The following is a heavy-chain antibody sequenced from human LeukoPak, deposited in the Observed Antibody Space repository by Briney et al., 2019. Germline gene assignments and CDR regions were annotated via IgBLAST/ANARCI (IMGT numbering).Heavy chain of an antibody. Sequence: GGSLRLSCAASGFTFSSYSMNWVRQAPGKGLEWVSYISSSSSTIYYADSVKGRFTISRDNAKNSLYLQMNSLRAEDTAVYYCARGSYYYDGSGYLPAGWGQGTLVTVSS. CDR3: ARGSYYYDGSGYLPAG. J-gene: IGHJ4*02. V-gene: IGHV3-48*04. CDR1: GFTFSSYS. D-gene: IGHD3-22*01. CDR2: ISSSSSTI.